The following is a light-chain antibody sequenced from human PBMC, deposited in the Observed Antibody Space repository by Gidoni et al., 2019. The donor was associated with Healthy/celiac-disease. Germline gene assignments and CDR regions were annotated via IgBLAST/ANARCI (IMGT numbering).Light chain of an antibody. J-gene: IGLJ1*01. Sequence: SAPTHPASVSRSPGQSITISCTGTSSDVGGYHYVSWYQQHPGKAPKLMIYEVSNRPSGVSNRFSGSKSGNTASLTISGHQAEDEADYCCSSYTSSNALVFGAGTKVTVL. V-gene: IGLV2-14*01. CDR2: EVS. CDR1: SSDVGGYHY. CDR3: SSYTSSNALV.